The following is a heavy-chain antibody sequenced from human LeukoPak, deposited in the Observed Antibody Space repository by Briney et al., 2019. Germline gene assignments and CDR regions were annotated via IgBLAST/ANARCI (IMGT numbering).Heavy chain of an antibody. J-gene: IGHJ4*02. V-gene: IGHV1-2*02. Sequence: GASVKVSCKASGYTFTGYYMHWVRQAPGQGLEWMGWINPNSGGTNCAQKFQGRVTMTRDTSISTAYMELSRLRSDDTAVYYCARGYSSGYYKSFDYWGQGTLVTVSS. CDR2: INPNSGGT. CDR3: ARGYSSGYYKSFDY. D-gene: IGHD3-22*01. CDR1: GYTFTGYY.